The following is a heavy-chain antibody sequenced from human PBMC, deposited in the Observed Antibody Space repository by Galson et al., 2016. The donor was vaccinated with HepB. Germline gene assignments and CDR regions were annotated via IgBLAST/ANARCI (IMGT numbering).Heavy chain of an antibody. CDR3: AKEKRYSDSGSYYVDY. CDR2: INYSGSNT. J-gene: IGHJ4*02. D-gene: IGHD3-10*01. CDR1: GFTFHSNW. V-gene: IGHV3-23*05. Sequence: SLRLSCAACGFTFHSNWMSRVRPAPGKGLEWASGINYSGSNTSSADPGKGRFTISRDNSNNTLYLQMNSLRVEDSAVYYYAKEKRYSDSGSYYVDYWGQGTLVTVSS.